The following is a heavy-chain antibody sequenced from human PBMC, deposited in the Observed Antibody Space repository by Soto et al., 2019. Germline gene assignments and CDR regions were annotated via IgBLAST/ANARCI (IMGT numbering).Heavy chain of an antibody. CDR3: AKDYLGELLIVARNYYYYGMDV. CDR2: ISGSGGST. CDR1: GFTFSSYA. V-gene: IGHV3-23*01. J-gene: IGHJ6*02. Sequence: GGSLRLSCAASGFTFSSYAMSWVRQAPGKGLEWVSAISGSGGSTYYADSVKGRFTISRDNSKNTLYLQMNSLRAEDTAVYYCAKDYLGELLIVARNYYYYGMDVWGQGTTVTVSS. D-gene: IGHD3-10*01.